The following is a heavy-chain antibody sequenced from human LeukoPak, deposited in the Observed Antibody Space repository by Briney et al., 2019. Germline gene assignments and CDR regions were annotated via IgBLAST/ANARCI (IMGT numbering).Heavy chain of an antibody. Sequence: GGSLRLSCAGSGFTFRSYSMNWVRQAPGKGLEWVSYISKSSSSIYYADSVKGRFTISRDNAKNSLYLQMNSLRAEDTAVYYCARDKAGTTAYYFDYWGQGTLVTVSS. CDR2: ISKSSSSI. J-gene: IGHJ4*02. CDR3: ARDKAGTTAYYFDY. D-gene: IGHD4-17*01. CDR1: GFTFRSYS. V-gene: IGHV3-48*04.